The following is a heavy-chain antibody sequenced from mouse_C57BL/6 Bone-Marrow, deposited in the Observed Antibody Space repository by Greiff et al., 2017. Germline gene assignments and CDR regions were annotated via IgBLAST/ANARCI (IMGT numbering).Heavy chain of an antibody. D-gene: IGHD1-1*01. CDR1: GYAFSSYW. Sequence: QVQLQQSGAELVKPGASVKISCKASGYAFSSYWMNWVKQRPGKGLEWIGQIYPGDGDTNYNGKFKGKATLTADKSSSTAYMQLSSLTSEDSAVYFCARELLRSSLGDYWGQGTTLTVSS. J-gene: IGHJ2*01. CDR3: ARELLRSSLGDY. V-gene: IGHV1-80*01. CDR2: IYPGDGDT.